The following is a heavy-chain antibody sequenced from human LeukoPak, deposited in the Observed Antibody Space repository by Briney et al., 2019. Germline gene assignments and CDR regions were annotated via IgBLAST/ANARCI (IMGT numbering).Heavy chain of an antibody. CDR2: INPDSGGT. CDR3: ARDLGYDFDY. D-gene: IGHD5-12*01. CDR1: GYTFTGYY. Sequence: ASVKVSCKASGYTFTGYYMHWVRQAPGQGLEWMGWINPDSGGTNYAQKFQGRVTMTTDTSTSTAYMELRSLRSDDTAVYYCARDLGYDFDYWGQGTLVTVSS. V-gene: IGHV1-2*02. J-gene: IGHJ4*02.